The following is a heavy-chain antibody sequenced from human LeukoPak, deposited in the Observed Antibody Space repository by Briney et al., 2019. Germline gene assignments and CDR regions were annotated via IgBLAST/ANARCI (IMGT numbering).Heavy chain of an antibody. V-gene: IGHV1-58*01. CDR3: AAATDLQYGDYYRFDY. CDR1: GFTFTSSA. D-gene: IGHD4-17*01. J-gene: IGHJ4*02. CDR2: IVVGSGNT. Sequence: SVKVSCKASGFTFTSSAVQWVRQARGQRLEWIGWIVVGSGNTNYAQKFQERVTITRDTSTSTAYMELSSLRSEDTAVYYCAAATDLQYGDYYRFDYWGQGTLVTVSS.